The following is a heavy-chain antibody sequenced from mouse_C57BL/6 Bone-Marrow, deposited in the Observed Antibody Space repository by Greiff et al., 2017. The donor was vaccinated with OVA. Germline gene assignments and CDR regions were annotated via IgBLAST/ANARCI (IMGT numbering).Heavy chain of an antibody. V-gene: IGHV1-54*01. CDR3: VREGFAY. J-gene: IGHJ3*01. Sequence: VKVEESGAELVRPGTSVKVSCKASGYAFTNYLIAWVKQRPGQGLEWIGVINPGSGGTNYNEKFKGKATLTVDKSSSTAYLQVDSLASEDAAVYFCVREGFAYWGQGTLVTVSA. CDR1: GYAFTNYL. CDR2: INPGSGGT.